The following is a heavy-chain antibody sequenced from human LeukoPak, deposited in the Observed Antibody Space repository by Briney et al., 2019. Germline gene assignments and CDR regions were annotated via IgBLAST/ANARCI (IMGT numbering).Heavy chain of an antibody. J-gene: IGHJ4*02. CDR2: IYYSGST. CDR1: GGSISSYY. Sequence: SETLSLTCTVSGGSISSYYWSWIRQPPGKGLEWIGYIYYSGSTNYNPSLKSRVTISVDTSKNQFSLKPSSVTAADTAVYYCARSTYSSGPPYFDYWGQGTLVTVSS. V-gene: IGHV4-59*01. D-gene: IGHD6-19*01. CDR3: ARSTYSSGPPYFDY.